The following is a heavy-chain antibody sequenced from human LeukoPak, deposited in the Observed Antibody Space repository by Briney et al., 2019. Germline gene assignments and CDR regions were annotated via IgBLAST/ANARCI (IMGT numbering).Heavy chain of an antibody. D-gene: IGHD2-21*02. CDR2: ISYDATNK. J-gene: IGHJ4*02. CDR1: GFSFSSYA. CDR3: AKDLLAVTAPKAYFDF. V-gene: IGHV3-30*18. Sequence: PGGSLRLSCAASGFSFSSYAMHWVRQAPGKGLEWVTIISYDATNKYYADSVKGRFTISRDNSKNTLYLQMNSLRAEDTAVYYCAKDLLAVTAPKAYFDFWGQGTLVTVSS.